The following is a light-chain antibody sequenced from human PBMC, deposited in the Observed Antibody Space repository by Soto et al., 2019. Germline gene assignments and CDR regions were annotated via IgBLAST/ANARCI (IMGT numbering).Light chain of an antibody. CDR1: TSDVGLYNY. J-gene: IGLJ1*01. CDR2: DVT. Sequence: LTQPASVSGSPGQSITISCAGTTSDVGLYNYVSWYQLHPGKAPKVMIYDVTNRPPGVSNRFSGSKSGSTASLTISGLQAEDEADYYCFSYRSNTTHVFGTGTKVTVL. V-gene: IGLV2-14*01. CDR3: FSYRSNTTHV.